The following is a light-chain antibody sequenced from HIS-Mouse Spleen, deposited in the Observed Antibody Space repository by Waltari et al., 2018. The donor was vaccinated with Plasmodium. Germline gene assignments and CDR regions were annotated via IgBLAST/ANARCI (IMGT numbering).Light chain of an antibody. CDR1: SSDVGCCTY. J-gene: IGLJ1*01. V-gene: IGLV2-14*03. Sequence: QSALTQPASVSGSPGQSITISCPGTSSDVGCCTYVSWYQQHPGKAPKLMIYDVSNRPSGVSNRFSGSKSGNTASLTISGLQAEDEADYYCSSYTSSSTLNYVFGTGTKVTVL. CDR2: DVS. CDR3: SSYTSSSTLNYV.